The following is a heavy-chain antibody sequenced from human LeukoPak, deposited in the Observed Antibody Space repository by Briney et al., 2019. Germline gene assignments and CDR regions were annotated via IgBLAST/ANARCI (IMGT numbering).Heavy chain of an antibody. V-gene: IGHV3-7*01. CDR2: IKQDGSEK. D-gene: IGHD4-23*01. Sequence: PGRSLRLSCAASGFTFSTFAMSWVRQAPGKGLEWVANIKQDGSEKYYVDSVKGRFTISRDNAKNSLYLQMNSLRAEDTAVYYCARDYGGKDPYYYYYMDVWGKGTTVTISS. CDR3: ARDYGGKDPYYYYYMDV. CDR1: GFTFSTFA. J-gene: IGHJ6*03.